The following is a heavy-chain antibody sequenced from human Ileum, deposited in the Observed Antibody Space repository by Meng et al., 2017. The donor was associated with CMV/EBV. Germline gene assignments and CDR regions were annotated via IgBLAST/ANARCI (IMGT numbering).Heavy chain of an antibody. V-gene: IGHV3-7*04. CDR3: ARVGSTSSWARGAFDI. D-gene: IGHD6-6*01. CDR2: INQEGTEK. Sequence: GGSLRLSCAVSGFTFSAYWMTWVRQAPGKGRECLANINQEGTEKYYVDSVKGRFTISRENAENSVYLNMNSLSAEDTAVYYCARVGSTSSWARGAFDIWGQGTMVTVSS. CDR1: GFTFSAYW. J-gene: IGHJ3*02.